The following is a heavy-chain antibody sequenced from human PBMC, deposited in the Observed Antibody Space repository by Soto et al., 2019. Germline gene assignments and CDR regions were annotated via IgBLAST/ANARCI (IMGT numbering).Heavy chain of an antibody. CDR1: GGTFGGYT. CDR3: ARDSLGGAATGLVNWFDP. Sequence: SAGKASSEAFGGTFGGYTISWVRQAPGQGLEWMGRIIPILGIANYAQKFQGRVTITADKSTSTAYMELSSLRSEDTAMYYCARDSLGGAATGLVNWFDPWG. CDR2: IIPILGIA. D-gene: IGHD6-13*01. J-gene: IGHJ5*02. V-gene: IGHV1-69*04.